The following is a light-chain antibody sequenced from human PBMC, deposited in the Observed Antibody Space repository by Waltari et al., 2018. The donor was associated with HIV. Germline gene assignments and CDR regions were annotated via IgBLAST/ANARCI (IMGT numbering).Light chain of an antibody. V-gene: IGKV3-20*01. CDR1: QSVTTY. CDR3: QQYAGSPLT. CDR2: GAS. Sequence: EIVLTQSPGTLSLSPAERATLSCRASQSVTTYLAWYQQKPGQAPRLLIYGASSRATGIPDRFSGSGSGTDFTLTISRLEPEDFAMFYCQQYAGSPLTFGGGTKVEIK. J-gene: IGKJ4*01.